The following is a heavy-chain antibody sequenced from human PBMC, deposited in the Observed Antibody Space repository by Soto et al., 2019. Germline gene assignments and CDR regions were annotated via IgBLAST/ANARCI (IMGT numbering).Heavy chain of an antibody. CDR2: ISYDGSNK. Sequence: QVQLVESGGGVVQPGRSLRLSCAASGFTFSSYGMHWVRQAPGKGLEWVAVISYDGSNKYYADSVKGRFTISRDNSKNTLYLQMNSLRAEDTAVYYCAKDGYSSSWYTTYYYYGMDVW. J-gene: IGHJ6*01. CDR1: GFTFSSYG. V-gene: IGHV3-30*18. D-gene: IGHD6-13*01. CDR3: AKDGYSSSWYTTYYYYGMDV.